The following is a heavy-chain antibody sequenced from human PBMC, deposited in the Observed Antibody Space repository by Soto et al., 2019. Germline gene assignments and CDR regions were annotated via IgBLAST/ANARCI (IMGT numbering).Heavy chain of an antibody. Sequence: SGPTLVNPTQTLTLTCTFSGFSLSTSGVGVGWIRQPPGKALEWLALIYWDDDKRYSPSLKSRLTITKDTSKNQVVLTMTNMGPVDTATYYCAHRPRYSSSWDRALPTYYYYYYMDVWGKGTSVTVSS. D-gene: IGHD6-13*01. CDR2: IYWDDDK. V-gene: IGHV2-5*02. CDR1: GFSLSTSGVG. CDR3: AHRPRYSSSWDRALPTYYYYYYMDV. J-gene: IGHJ6*03.